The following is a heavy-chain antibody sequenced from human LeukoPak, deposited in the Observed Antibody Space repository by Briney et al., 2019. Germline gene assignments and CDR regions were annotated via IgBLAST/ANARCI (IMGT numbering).Heavy chain of an antibody. Sequence: GGSLRLSCAASGFTFNRYWMTWVRQAPGKGLEWVANIKEDGSDKYYVDSVKGRFTISRDNARTSLYLQMNSLRAEDTAVYYCAKDLGYYFDYWGQEPWSPSPQ. V-gene: IGHV3-7*03. CDR3: AKDLGYYFDY. CDR1: GFTFNRYW. D-gene: IGHD2-2*03. J-gene: IGHJ4*01. CDR2: IKEDGSDK.